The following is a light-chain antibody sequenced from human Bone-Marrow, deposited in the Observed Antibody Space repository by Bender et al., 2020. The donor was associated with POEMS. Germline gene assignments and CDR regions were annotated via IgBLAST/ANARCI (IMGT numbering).Light chain of an antibody. V-gene: IGLV1-44*01. J-gene: IGLJ2*01. Sequence: QSVLTQPPSASGTPGQRVTISCSGSSSNIGGNAVNWWQQLPGTAPKLLIYNDNQRPSGVPARFSASKSRATVTLTITGAQAEDEADYYCQSADRSATSVVFGGGTKLTV. CDR3: QSADRSATSVV. CDR1: SSNIGGNA. CDR2: NDN.